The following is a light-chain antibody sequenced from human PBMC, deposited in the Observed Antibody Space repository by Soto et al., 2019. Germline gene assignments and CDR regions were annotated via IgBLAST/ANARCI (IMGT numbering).Light chain of an antibody. V-gene: IGKV1-12*01. Sequence: DIQMTQSPSSVSASVGDRVTITCRAIQDVGSWLAWYQKKPGKAPNVLIFGATSLQSGVPSRFSGSGSGTEFTLNISSLQHEDFATYFCQKANSFPLTFGGGTKVEIK. CDR3: QKANSFPLT. CDR1: QDVGSW. CDR2: GAT. J-gene: IGKJ4*01.